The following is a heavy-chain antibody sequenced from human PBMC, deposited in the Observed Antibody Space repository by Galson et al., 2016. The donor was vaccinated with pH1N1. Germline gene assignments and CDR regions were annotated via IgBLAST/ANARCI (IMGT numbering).Heavy chain of an antibody. Sequence: SLRLSCAASGFTFSNYSMHWVRQAPGRGLEWVALIWYDGSNKYYADSVKGRFTISRDNSKNTLYLQMNSLRAEDTAVYYCARSRVTFSSTTCLAVWGQGTTVTVSS. D-gene: IGHD2-2*01. J-gene: IGHJ6*02. V-gene: IGHV3-33*01. CDR2: IWYDGSNK. CDR3: ARSRVTFSSTTCLAV. CDR1: GFTFSNYS.